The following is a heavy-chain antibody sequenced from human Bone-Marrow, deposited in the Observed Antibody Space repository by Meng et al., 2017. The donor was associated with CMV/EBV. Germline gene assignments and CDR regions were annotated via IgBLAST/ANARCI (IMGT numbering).Heavy chain of an antibody. CDR3: ARRHCSSTSCPRFAFDI. Sequence: GSLRLSCTVSGGSISSYYWSWIRQPPGKGLEWIGYIYYSGSTNYNPSLKSRVTISVDTSKNQFSLKLSSVTVADTAVYYCARRHCSSTSCPRFAFDIWGQGTMVTVSS. V-gene: IGHV4-59*01. J-gene: IGHJ3*02. D-gene: IGHD2-2*01. CDR2: IYYSGST. CDR1: GGSISSYY.